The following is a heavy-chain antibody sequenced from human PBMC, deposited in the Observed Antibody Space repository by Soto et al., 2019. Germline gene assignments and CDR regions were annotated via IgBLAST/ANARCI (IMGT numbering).Heavy chain of an antibody. CDR1: GYNFSKYG. V-gene: IGHV1-18*01. J-gene: IGHJ6*03. CDR2: IDPSNGNT. Sequence: QVQLLQSGGEVRKPGASVKVSCKASGYNFSKYGISWVRQARGQGLEWMAWIDPSNGNTNYAQKFQGRVTLTTDTSTTTAHMDLRSAKSDDTAVYFCARGVPESNAYYYYMDVWGKGTTVTVSS. CDR3: ARGVPESNAYYYYMDV.